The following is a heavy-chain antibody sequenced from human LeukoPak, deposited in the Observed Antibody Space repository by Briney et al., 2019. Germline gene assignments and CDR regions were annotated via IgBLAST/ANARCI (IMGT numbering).Heavy chain of an antibody. J-gene: IGHJ4*02. V-gene: IGHV3-21*01. CDR1: GFTFSSYS. CDR2: ISSSSSYI. Sequence: PGGSLRLSCAASGFTFSSYSMNWVRQAPGKGLEWVSSISSSSSYIYYTDSVKGRFTISRDNAKNSLYLQMNSLRAEDTAVYYCARDRGYDFWSGLFDYWGQGTLVTVSS. D-gene: IGHD3-3*01. CDR3: ARDRGYDFWSGLFDY.